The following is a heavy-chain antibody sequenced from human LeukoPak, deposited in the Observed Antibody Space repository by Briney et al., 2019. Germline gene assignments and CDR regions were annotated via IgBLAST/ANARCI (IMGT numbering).Heavy chain of an antibody. J-gene: IGHJ4*02. CDR2: MSDSGGST. CDR1: GFTFSNYA. Sequence: PGGSLRLSCAASGFTFSNYAMNWVRQAPGKGLEWVSSMSDSGGSTYYADSVKGRFTISRDNSKNTLYLQMNSLRAEDTAVYYCAKVARRWAGDGYNDYWGQGTLVTVSS. CDR3: AKVARRWAGDGYNDY. D-gene: IGHD5-24*01. V-gene: IGHV3-23*01.